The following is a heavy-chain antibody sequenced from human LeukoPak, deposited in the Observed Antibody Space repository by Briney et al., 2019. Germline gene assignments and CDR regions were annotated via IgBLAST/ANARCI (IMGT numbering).Heavy chain of an antibody. D-gene: IGHD3-9*01. CDR3: VRDTITYDIFTGSPDY. V-gene: IGHV3-33*01. Sequence: QPGKSLRLSCEVSGFTFSKYGMHWVRQAPGKGLEWVSTIRYDGSKEYYADSVRGRFTISRDNSGNTLFLQMDSLGAEDTAVYFCVRDTITYDIFTGSPDYWGQGTLVIVSS. CDR2: IRYDGSKE. CDR1: GFTFSKYG. J-gene: IGHJ4*02.